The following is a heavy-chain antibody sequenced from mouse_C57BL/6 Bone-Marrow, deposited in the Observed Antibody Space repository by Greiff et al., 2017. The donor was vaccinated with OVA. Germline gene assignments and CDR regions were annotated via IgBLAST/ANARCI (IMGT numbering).Heavy chain of an antibody. CDR3: ARRYSNCLDY. CDR2: IDPSDSYT. V-gene: IGHV1-59*01. J-gene: IGHJ2*01. Sequence: VQLQQSGAELVRPGTSVKLSCKASGYTFTSYWMHWVKQRPGQGLEWIGVIDPSDSYTNYNQKFKGKATLTVDTSSSTAYMQLSSLTSEDSAVYYCARRYSNCLDYWGQGTTLTVSS. CDR1: GYTFTSYW. D-gene: IGHD2-5*01.